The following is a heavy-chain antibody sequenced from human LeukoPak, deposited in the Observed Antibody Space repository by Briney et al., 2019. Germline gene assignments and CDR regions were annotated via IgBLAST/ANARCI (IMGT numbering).Heavy chain of an antibody. D-gene: IGHD6-13*01. CDR2: IYYRGTT. V-gene: IGHV4-59*01. Sequence: SETLSLTCTVSGGSITRYYWSWIRQPPGKGLEWLGYIYYRGTTNYNPSLKSRVTISVDTSKNQLSLDLRSVTAADTAVYYCASAEPRGIIWYPYWGQGTLVTVSS. J-gene: IGHJ4*02. CDR3: ASAEPRGIIWYPY. CDR1: GGSITRYY.